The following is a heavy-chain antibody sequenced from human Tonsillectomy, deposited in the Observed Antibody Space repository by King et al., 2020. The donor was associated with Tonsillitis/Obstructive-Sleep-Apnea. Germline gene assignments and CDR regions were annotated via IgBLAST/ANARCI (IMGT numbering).Heavy chain of an antibody. Sequence: VQLVESGGGLVKPGGPLRLSCAASGFTFSSYSMNWVRQAPGKGLEWVSSISSSNSYIFYADSVKARFTISRDDAKNSLYLQMNSLRAEDTAVYYCARLPLSSSPYFDNWGQGTLVTVSS. CDR3: ARLPLSSSPYFDN. D-gene: IGHD6-13*01. J-gene: IGHJ4*02. CDR2: ISSSNSYI. CDR1: GFTFSSYS. V-gene: IGHV3-21*01.